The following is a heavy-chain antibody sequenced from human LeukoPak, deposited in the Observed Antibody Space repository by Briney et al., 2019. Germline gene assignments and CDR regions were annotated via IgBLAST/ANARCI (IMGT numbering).Heavy chain of an antibody. CDR3: ARRGTYDIDAFDI. Sequence: SQTLSLTCTVSGGSISSGRYYWRWIRQPPGKGLEWIGYIYYSGTTYHNPSLKSRLTISVDTSKNQFSLKLSSVTAADTAVYYCARRGTYDIDAFDIWGQGTMVTVSS. CDR2: IYYSGTT. V-gene: IGHV4-30-4*01. J-gene: IGHJ3*02. D-gene: IGHD3-9*01. CDR1: GGSISSGRYY.